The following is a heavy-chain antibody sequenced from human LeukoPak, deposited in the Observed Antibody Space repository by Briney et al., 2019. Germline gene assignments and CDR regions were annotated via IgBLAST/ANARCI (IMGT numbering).Heavy chain of an antibody. CDR3: ARVAAAESGYYYYYMDV. CDR2: IKQDGSEK. Sequence: GGSLRLSCAASGFTFSSYWMSWVRQAPGKGLEWVANIKQDGSEKYYVDSVKGRFTISRDNAKNSLYLQMNSLRAEDTAVYYCARVAAAESGYYYYYMDVWGKGTTVTVSS. V-gene: IGHV3-7*01. D-gene: IGHD6-13*01. CDR1: GFTFSSYW. J-gene: IGHJ6*03.